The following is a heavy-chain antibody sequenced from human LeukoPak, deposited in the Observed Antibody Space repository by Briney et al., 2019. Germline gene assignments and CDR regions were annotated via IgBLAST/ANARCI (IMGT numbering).Heavy chain of an antibody. CDR3: AKGEVYYDKADAFDI. J-gene: IGHJ3*02. Sequence: GGSLRLSCAASGFTFSSYSMNWVRQAPGKGLEWVSSISSSSSYIYYADSVKGRFTISRDNAKNSLYLQMNSLRAEDTAVYYCAKGEVYYDKADAFDIWGQGTMVTVSS. CDR1: GFTFSSYS. V-gene: IGHV3-21*01. D-gene: IGHD3-22*01. CDR2: ISSSSSYI.